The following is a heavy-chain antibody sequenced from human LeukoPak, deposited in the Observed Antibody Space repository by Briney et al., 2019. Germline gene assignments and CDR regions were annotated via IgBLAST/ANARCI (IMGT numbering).Heavy chain of an antibody. V-gene: IGHV3-33*01. D-gene: IGHD3-3*01. Sequence: GGSLRLSCAASGFTFSSYGMHWVRQAPGKGLEWVAVIWYDGSNKYYADSVKGRFTISRDNSKNTLYLQMNSLRAEDTAVYYCARYYDFWSGYYRSYYYGMDVWGQGTTVTVSS. CDR3: ARYYDFWSGYYRSYYYGMDV. CDR1: GFTFSSYG. CDR2: IWYDGSNK. J-gene: IGHJ6*02.